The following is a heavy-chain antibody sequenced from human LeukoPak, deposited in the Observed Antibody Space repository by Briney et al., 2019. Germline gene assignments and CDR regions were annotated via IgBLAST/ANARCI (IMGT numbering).Heavy chain of an antibody. V-gene: IGHV3-9*01. Sequence: GRSLRLSCAASGFTFDDYAMHWVRQAPGKGLEWVSGISWNSGSIGYADSVKGRFTISRDNAKNSLYLQMNSLRAEDTALYYCATIYWYFDLWGRGTLVTVSS. CDR1: GFTFDDYA. CDR2: ISWNSGSI. CDR3: ATIYWYFDL. J-gene: IGHJ2*01.